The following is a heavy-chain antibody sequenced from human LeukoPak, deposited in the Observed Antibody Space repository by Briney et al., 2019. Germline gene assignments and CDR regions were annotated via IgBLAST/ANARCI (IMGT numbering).Heavy chain of an antibody. CDR2: IRYDGSNK. CDR1: GFTFSSYG. Sequence: GGSLRLSCAASGFTFSSYGMHWVRQAPGKGLEWVAFIRYDGSNKYYADSVKGRFTISRDNSKNTLYLQMNSLRAGDTAVYYCARDSGLGGRSNWNYPIDYWGQGTLVTVSS. CDR3: ARDSGLGGRSNWNYPIDY. J-gene: IGHJ4*02. V-gene: IGHV3-30*02. D-gene: IGHD1-7*01.